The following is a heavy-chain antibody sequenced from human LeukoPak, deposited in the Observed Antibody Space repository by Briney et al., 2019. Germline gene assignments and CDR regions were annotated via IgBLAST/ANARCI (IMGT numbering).Heavy chain of an antibody. CDR1: GFTFSDYW. D-gene: IGHD1-26*01. V-gene: IGHV3-7*01. J-gene: IGHJ4*02. CDR3: ARDKIVGATNFDS. CDR2: MKQDGSEK. Sequence: GGSLRLSCAASGFTFSDYWMSWVRQVPGKGLEWVANMKQDGSEKYYVDSVKGRFTISRDNAKNSLYLQMNSLRAEDTAVYYCARDKIVGATNFDSWGQGTLVTVSS.